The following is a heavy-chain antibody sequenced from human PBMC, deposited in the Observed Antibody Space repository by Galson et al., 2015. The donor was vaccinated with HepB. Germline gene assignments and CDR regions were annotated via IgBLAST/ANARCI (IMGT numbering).Heavy chain of an antibody. J-gene: IGHJ5*02. V-gene: IGHV3-23*01. CDR2: MTGNGPST. CDR1: GFTFGSPA. Sequence: SLRLSCAASGFTFGSPAMTWVRQAPGKGLEWVSGMTGNGPSTFYADSVKGRFTISRANSKNTLSFQMSSLRTEDTAVYYCAKGYGLFHLSGPGTLVTVSS. CDR3: AKGYGLFHL. D-gene: IGHD4-17*01.